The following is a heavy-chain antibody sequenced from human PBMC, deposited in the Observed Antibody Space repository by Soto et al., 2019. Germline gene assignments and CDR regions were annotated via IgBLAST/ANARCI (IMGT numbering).Heavy chain of an antibody. J-gene: IGHJ6*02. CDR3: AREKTNYGMDV. V-gene: IGHV3-13*05. D-gene: IGHD4-17*01. CDR1: GFTFSSYD. Sequence: EVQLVESGGGLVQPGGSLRLSCAASGFTFSSYDMHWVRQAAGKGLEWVSAIGTAGDPYYPGSVKGRFTISRENAKNSLYLQMNSLRAGDTAVYYCAREKTNYGMDVWGQGTTVTVSS. CDR2: IGTAGDP.